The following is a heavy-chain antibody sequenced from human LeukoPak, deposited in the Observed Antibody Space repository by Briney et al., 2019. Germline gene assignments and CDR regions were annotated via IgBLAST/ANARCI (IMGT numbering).Heavy chain of an antibody. CDR3: ASVYKYGMDV. CDR1: GFAFSSYA. Sequence: GGSLRLSCAASGFAFSSYAMHRVRQAPGKGLEWVAVISYDGSNKYYADSVKGRFTISRDNSKNTLYLQMNSLRAEDTAVYYCASVYKYGMDVWGQGTTVIVSS. CDR2: ISYDGSNK. J-gene: IGHJ6*02. V-gene: IGHV3-30*04.